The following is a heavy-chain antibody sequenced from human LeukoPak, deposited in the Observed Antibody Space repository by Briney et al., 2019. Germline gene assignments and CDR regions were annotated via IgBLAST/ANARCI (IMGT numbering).Heavy chain of an antibody. Sequence: PGGSLRLSCAASGFTFSSYEMNWVRQAPGKGLEWVSYIGSSGSTIYYADSVKGRFTISRDNAKNSLYLQMNSLRAEDTAVYYCARVVPAATGGYFDYWGQGTLVTVSS. J-gene: IGHJ4*02. D-gene: IGHD2-2*01. CDR2: IGSSGSTI. CDR1: GFTFSSYE. CDR3: ARVVPAATGGYFDY. V-gene: IGHV3-48*03.